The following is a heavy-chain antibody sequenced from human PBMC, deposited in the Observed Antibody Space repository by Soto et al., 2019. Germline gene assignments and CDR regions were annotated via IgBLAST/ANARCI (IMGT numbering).Heavy chain of an antibody. D-gene: IGHD6-19*01. CDR2: INHSGST. J-gene: IGHJ4*02. CDR3: ARDTRIAVAGFDY. Sequence: SETLSLTCAVYGGSFSGYYWSWTRQPPGKGLEWIGEINHSGSTNYNPSLKSRVTISVDTSKNQFSLKLRSVTAADTAVYYCARDTRIAVAGFDYWGQGTLVTVSS. CDR1: GGSFSGYY. V-gene: IGHV4-34*01.